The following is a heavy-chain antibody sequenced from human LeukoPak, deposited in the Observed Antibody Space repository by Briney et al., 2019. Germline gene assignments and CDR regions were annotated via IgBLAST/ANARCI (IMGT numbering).Heavy chain of an antibody. Sequence: PSETLSLTCTVSGGSINPYYWSWIRQPPGKGLEWIGYIHYSGNTNYNPSLKSRVTISVDTSRDQFSLKLSSVTAADTALYDCARHDPVISKIVGERAFDIWGQGTMVTVSS. CDR3: ARHDPVISKIVGERAFDI. CDR1: GGSINPYY. CDR2: IHYSGNT. D-gene: IGHD3-22*01. J-gene: IGHJ3*02. V-gene: IGHV4-59*08.